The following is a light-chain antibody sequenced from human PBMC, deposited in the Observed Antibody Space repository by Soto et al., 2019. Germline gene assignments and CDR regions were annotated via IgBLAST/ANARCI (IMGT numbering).Light chain of an antibody. V-gene: IGKV3-20*01. CDR3: HQYGYSPHT. CDR1: RSVNSRY. Sequence: EIVLTQSPGTLSLSPGDRATLSCRASRSVNSRYLAWYQQKPGQAPRLLIYGTSTRATGIPDRFSGSGSGTDFTLTISRLEPEDFAVYHCHQYGYSPHTFGQGTNLEIK. CDR2: GTS. J-gene: IGKJ2*01.